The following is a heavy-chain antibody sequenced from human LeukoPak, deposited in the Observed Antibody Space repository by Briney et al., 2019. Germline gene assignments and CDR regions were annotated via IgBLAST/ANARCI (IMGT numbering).Heavy chain of an antibody. CDR3: AKAPVTSCRGAYCYPFDY. CDR1: GFPFSYYG. V-gene: IGHV3-30*02. J-gene: IGHJ4*02. D-gene: IGHD2-21*01. Sequence: GGSLRLSCAASGFPFSYYGMHWVRQAPGKGLEWVAFIRYDGNDKFYAESVKGRFTISRDTSRNTLYLQMNSLRAEDAAVYYCAKAPVTSCRGAYCYPFDYWGQGTLVTVSS. CDR2: IRYDGNDK.